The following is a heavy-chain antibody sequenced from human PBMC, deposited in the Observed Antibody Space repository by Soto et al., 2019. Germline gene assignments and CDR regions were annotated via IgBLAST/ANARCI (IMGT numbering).Heavy chain of an antibody. Sequence: PGESLKISCKGSGYSFTSYWIGWVRQMPGKGLEWMGIIYPGDSDTRYSPSFQGQVTISADKSISTAYLQWSSLKASDTAMYYCASPLARHFDWSEDAFDIWGQGTMVTVSS. J-gene: IGHJ3*02. CDR3: ASPLARHFDWSEDAFDI. CDR2: IYPGDSDT. D-gene: IGHD3-9*01. V-gene: IGHV5-51*01. CDR1: GYSFTSYW.